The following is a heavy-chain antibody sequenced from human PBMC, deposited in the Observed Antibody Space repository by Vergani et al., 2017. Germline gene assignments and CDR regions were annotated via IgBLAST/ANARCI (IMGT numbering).Heavy chain of an antibody. Sequence: QVQLVESGGGVVQPGGSLRLSCAASGFTFSSYGMHWVRQAPGKGLEWVAFMRYDGSNKYYADSVKGRFTISRDKSKNTLYLQMNSLRAEDTAVYYCLGDGSYYYGKDGWGQGSTVTVSS. CDR1: GFTFSSYG. D-gene: IGHD3-16*01. CDR3: LGDGSYYYGKDG. J-gene: IGHJ6*02. V-gene: IGHV3-30*02. CDR2: MRYDGSNK.